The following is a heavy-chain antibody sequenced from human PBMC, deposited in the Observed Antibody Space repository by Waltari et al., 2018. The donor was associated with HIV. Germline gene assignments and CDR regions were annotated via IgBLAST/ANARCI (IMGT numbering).Heavy chain of an antibody. CDR2: IYYSGST. Sequence: QLQLQESGPGLVKPSETLSLTCTASGGSLSSSSYYWGWIRQPPGKGLGWIGSIYYSGSTYYNPSLKSRVTISVDTSKNQFSLKLSSVTAADTAVYYCARADIVLMVYAPHFDYWGQGTLVTVSS. CDR3: ARADIVLMVYAPHFDY. J-gene: IGHJ4*02. CDR1: GGSLSSSSYY. D-gene: IGHD2-8*01. V-gene: IGHV4-39*01.